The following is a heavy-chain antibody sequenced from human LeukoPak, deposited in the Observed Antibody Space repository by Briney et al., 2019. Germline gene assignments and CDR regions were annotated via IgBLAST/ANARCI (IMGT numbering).Heavy chain of an antibody. V-gene: IGHV3-33*08. J-gene: IGHJ3*02. Sequence: PSETLSLTCTVSGGSISSYYWNWVRQAPGKGLEWVAVIWYDGSNKYYADSVKGRFTISRDNSKNTLYLQMNSLRAEDTAVYYCARDPGYSYPLGAFDIWGQGTMVTVSS. CDR2: IWYDGSNK. D-gene: IGHD5-18*01. CDR1: GGSISSYY. CDR3: ARDPGYSYPLGAFDI.